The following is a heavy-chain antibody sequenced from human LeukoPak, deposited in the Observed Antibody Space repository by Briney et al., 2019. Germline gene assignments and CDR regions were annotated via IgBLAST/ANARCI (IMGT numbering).Heavy chain of an antibody. J-gene: IGHJ3*02. CDR1: GESFSGYF. Sequence: KPSETLSLTCAVYGESFSGYFWSWIRQTPGKGLEWIGEINHGGNTRYNPSLKSRVAISIDTSANQFSLNLNSVTAADTAVYYCARLAVVEVIDFDIWGQGTLVTVSS. V-gene: IGHV4-34*01. CDR2: INHGGNT. D-gene: IGHD2-21*01. CDR3: ARLAVVEVIDFDI.